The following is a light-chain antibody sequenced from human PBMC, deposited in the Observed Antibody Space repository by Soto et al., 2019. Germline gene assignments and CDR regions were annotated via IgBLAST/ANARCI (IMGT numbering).Light chain of an antibody. Sequence: DIQLTQTPSFLSASVGDRVTITCRASQGISSYLAWYQQKPGKAPKLLIYTASTLQSGVPSRFSGSGSGTKFTLTISCLQLKDFATYSGQQLNSNPLTFGGGTKV. CDR3: QQLNSNPLT. CDR2: TAS. J-gene: IGKJ4*01. CDR1: QGISSY. V-gene: IGKV1-9*01.